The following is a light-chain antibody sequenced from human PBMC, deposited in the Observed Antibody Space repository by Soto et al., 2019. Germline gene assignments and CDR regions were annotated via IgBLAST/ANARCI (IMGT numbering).Light chain of an antibody. CDR3: LQDYNYPWT. CDR2: AAS. CDR1: QDIRNN. V-gene: IGKV1-6*01. J-gene: IGKJ1*01. Sequence: IQLTQCPSSLYASXGARVTITXXASQDIRNNLGWYQQKPGKAPKLLIYAASSLQSGVPSRFSDSGSGTDFTLTITSLQPEDFATYYCLQDYNYPWTFGQGTKVDI.